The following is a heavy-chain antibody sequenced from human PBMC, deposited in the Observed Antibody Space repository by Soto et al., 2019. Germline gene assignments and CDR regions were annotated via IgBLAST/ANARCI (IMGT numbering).Heavy chain of an antibody. J-gene: IGHJ3*02. Sequence: GGSLRLSCAASGFTFDDYDMSWVRQTPGKGLEWVSGVNWNGGSTGYADSVKGRFTISRDNMKNSLYLQMNSLRAEDTALYHCARRVGGVMGAFDIWGQGTMVTVSS. CDR1: GFTFDDYD. CDR2: VNWNGGST. CDR3: ARRVGGVMGAFDI. V-gene: IGHV3-20*01. D-gene: IGHD3-16*01.